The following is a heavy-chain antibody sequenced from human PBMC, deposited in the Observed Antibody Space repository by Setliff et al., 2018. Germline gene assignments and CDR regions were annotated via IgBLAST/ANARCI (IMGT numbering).Heavy chain of an antibody. CDR2: IYTSGST. CDR1: GGSFSTYY. Sequence: PSETLSLTCAVYGGSFSTYYWSWIRQPAGKGLEWIGHIYTSGSTYYNPSLKSRVTISVDTSKNQFSLKLSSVTAADTAVYYCASQGLTIPGDLFDYWGQGTLVTVSS. J-gene: IGHJ4*02. D-gene: IGHD2-2*02. V-gene: IGHV4-59*10. CDR3: ASQGLTIPGDLFDY.